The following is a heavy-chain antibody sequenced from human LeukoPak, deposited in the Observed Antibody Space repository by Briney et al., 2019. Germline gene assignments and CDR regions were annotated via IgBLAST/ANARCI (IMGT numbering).Heavy chain of an antibody. D-gene: IGHD2-15*01. CDR1: GYSINNYR. Sequence: GESLKISCKGSGYSINNYRIGWVRQMPGKGLEWMGIIYPADSDIRYSPSFQGQVTISADKSISTAYLQWSSLKASDTAMYYCARQEYCSGGSCYTWFDPWGQGTLVTVSS. CDR2: IYPADSDI. CDR3: ARQEYCSGGSCYTWFDP. V-gene: IGHV5-51*01. J-gene: IGHJ5*02.